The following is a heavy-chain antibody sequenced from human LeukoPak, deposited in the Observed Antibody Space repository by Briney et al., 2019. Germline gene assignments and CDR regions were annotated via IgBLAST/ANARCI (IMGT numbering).Heavy chain of an antibody. CDR3: ARVDYYDSSGYEFDY. V-gene: IGHV4-30-4*01. CDR1: GGSISSGDYY. Sequence: SQTLSLTCTVSGGSISSGDYYWSWIPQPPGKGLEWIGYIYYSGSTYYNPSHKSRITISVDTSKNQFSLKLSSVTAADTAVYYCARVDYYDSSGYEFDYWGQGTLVTVSS. D-gene: IGHD3-22*01. J-gene: IGHJ4*02. CDR2: IYYSGST.